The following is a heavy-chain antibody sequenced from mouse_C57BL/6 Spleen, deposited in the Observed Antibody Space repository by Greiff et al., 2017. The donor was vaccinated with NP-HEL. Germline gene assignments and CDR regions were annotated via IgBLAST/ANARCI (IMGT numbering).Heavy chain of an antibody. Sequence: EVQVVESGGGLVQPKGSLKLSCAASGFSFNTYAMNWVRQAPGKGLEWVARIRSKSNNYATYYADSVKDRFTISRDDSESMLYLQMNNLKTEDTAMYYCVRQGGLTGTGYFDYWGQGTTLTVSS. CDR2: IRSKSNNYAT. V-gene: IGHV10-1*01. CDR1: GFSFNTYA. CDR3: VRQGGLTGTGYFDY. D-gene: IGHD4-1*01. J-gene: IGHJ2*01.